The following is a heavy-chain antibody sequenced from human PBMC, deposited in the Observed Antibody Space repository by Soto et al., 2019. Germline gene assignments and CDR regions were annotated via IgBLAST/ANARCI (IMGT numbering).Heavy chain of an antibody. Sequence: SVKVSCKASGGPYNSFAISWVRQAPGQGLEWIGGIIPVFGTTTYAQKFKGRVTITAEESTSTAYMELSSLTSEDTAVYYCARFLGGAGSYYDGQNYNYYNGMDVWGQGTTVTVSS. D-gene: IGHD3-10*01. V-gene: IGHV1-69*13. CDR3: ARFLGGAGSYYDGQNYNYYNGMDV. J-gene: IGHJ6*02. CDR2: IIPVFGTT. CDR1: GGPYNSFA.